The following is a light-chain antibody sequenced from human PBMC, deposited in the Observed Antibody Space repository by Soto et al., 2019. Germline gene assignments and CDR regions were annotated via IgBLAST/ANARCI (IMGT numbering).Light chain of an antibody. CDR3: QQYNNWPPIT. J-gene: IGKJ5*01. CDR2: DAS. Sequence: PEERATLSCRASQSVTGSYLAWYQQKPGQPPRLLIYDASTRATGVPARFSGSGSGTEFTLTISSLQSEDFAVYYCQQYNNWPPITFGQGTRLEI. V-gene: IGKV3-15*01. CDR1: QSVTGSY.